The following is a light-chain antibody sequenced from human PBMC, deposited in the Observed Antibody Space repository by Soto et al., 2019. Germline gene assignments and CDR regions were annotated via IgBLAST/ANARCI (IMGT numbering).Light chain of an antibody. CDR3: AAWDDSLNGLV. CDR2: YDD. CDR1: SSNTGNNG. Sequence: QSVLTQTPSVSAAPRQRVTISCSGSSSNTGNNGVSWYQQLPGKAPKLLIYYDDLLPSGVSDRFSGSKSGTSASLAIGGLQSEDEADYYCAAWDDSLNGLVFGGGTKLTVL. J-gene: IGLJ3*02. V-gene: IGLV1-36*01.